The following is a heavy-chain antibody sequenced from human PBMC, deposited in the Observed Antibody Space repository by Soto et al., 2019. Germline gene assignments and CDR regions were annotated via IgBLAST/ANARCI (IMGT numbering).Heavy chain of an antibody. D-gene: IGHD1-26*01. J-gene: IGHJ4*02. CDR2: IIPIFGTA. V-gene: IGHV1-69*01. Sequence: QVQLVQSGAEVKKPGSSVKVSCKASGGTFSSYAISWVRQAPGQGLEWMGGIIPIFGTANYAQKFQGRVPITADESTSTAYMELSSLRSEDTAVYYCASPEGRYSGSYYATNYWGQGTLVTVSS. CDR3: ASPEGRYSGSYYATNY. CDR1: GGTFSSYA.